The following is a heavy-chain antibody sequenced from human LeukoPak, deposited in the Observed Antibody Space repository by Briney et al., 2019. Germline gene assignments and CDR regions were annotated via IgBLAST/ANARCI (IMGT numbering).Heavy chain of an antibody. Sequence: GGSLRLSCAASGFTFSSYSMNWVRQAPGKGLEWVSSISSSSSYIYYADSVKGRFTISRDTAKNSLYLQMNSLRADDTAVHYCARDVDTAMATVHWGQGTMVTVSS. CDR1: GFTFSSYS. D-gene: IGHD5-18*01. V-gene: IGHV3-21*01. J-gene: IGHJ4*02. CDR3: ARDVDTAMATVH. CDR2: ISSSSSYI.